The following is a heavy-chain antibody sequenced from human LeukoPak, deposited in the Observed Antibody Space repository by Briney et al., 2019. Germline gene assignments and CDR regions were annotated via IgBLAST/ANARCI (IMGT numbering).Heavy chain of an antibody. CDR2: IYYSGST. CDR3: ARLRIAARPRFVY. CDR1: GGSISSSSYY. V-gene: IGHV4-39*01. D-gene: IGHD6-6*01. Sequence: SETLSLTCTVSGGSISSSSYYWGWIRQPPGKGLEWIGSIYYSGSTYYNPSLKSRVTISVDTSKNQFSLKLSSVTAADTAVYYCARLRIAARPRFVYWGQGTLVTVSS. J-gene: IGHJ4*02.